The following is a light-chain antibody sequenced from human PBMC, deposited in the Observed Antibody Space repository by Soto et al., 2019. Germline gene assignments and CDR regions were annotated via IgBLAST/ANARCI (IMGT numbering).Light chain of an antibody. CDR1: QSVLYSSYNKSY. Sequence: DIALTQSPDSLALSLGERATMNCKSSQSVLYSSYNKSYLAWYQVKPGRPPKLLFSWASTRESGVPDRFSGSGSGTEFTLTISSLQAEDVAVYYCQQYYSTLITFCQGTRLEIK. CDR2: WAS. V-gene: IGKV4-1*01. J-gene: IGKJ5*01. CDR3: QQYYSTLIT.